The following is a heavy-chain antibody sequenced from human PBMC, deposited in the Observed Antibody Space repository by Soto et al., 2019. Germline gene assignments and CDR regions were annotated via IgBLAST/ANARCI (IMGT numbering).Heavy chain of an antibody. V-gene: IGHV3-9*01. Sequence: EVQLVESGGGLVQPGRSLRLSCAASGFTFDDYAMHWVRQAPGKGLEWVSGISWNSGSIGYADSVKGRFTISRDNAKNSLYLQMNSLRAEDTALYYCAKVLVDTAMEGAFDIWGQGTMVTVSS. CDR2: ISWNSGSI. J-gene: IGHJ3*02. CDR3: AKVLVDTAMEGAFDI. D-gene: IGHD5-18*01. CDR1: GFTFDDYA.